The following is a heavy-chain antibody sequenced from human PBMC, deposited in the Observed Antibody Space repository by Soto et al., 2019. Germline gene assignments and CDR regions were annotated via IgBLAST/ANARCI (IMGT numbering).Heavy chain of an antibody. J-gene: IGHJ6*03. CDR1: GGSISSYY. Sequence: SETLSLTCTVSGGSISSYYWSWIRQPPGKGLEWIGYIYYSGSTNYNPSLKSRVTISVDTSKNQFSLKRSSVTAADTAVYYCAGEGTGRSWGYYYMDVWGKGTKVTVSS. CDR3: AGEGTGRSWGYYYMDV. CDR2: IYYSGST. D-gene: IGHD1-26*01. V-gene: IGHV4-59*12.